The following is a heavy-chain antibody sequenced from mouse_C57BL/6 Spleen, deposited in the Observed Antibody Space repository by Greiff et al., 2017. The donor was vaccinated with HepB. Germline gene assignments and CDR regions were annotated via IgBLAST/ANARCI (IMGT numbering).Heavy chain of an antibody. D-gene: IGHD1-1*01. Sequence: VQLQQSGAELVRPGASVKLSCTASGFNIKDYYMHWVKQRPEQGLEWIGRIDPEDGDTEYAPKFQGKATMTADTSSNTAYLQLSSLTSEDTAVYYCTCYYGSSPWDFDVWGTGTTVTVAS. V-gene: IGHV14-1*01. J-gene: IGHJ1*03. CDR2: IDPEDGDT. CDR1: GFNIKDYY. CDR3: TCYYGSSPWDFDV.